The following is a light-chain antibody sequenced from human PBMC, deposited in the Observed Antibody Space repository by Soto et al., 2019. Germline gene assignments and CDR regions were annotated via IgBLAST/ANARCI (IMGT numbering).Light chain of an antibody. CDR3: QQYNNYWT. CDR2: KAS. CDR1: QSISSR. V-gene: IGKV1-5*03. Sequence: DVQMTQSPSTLSASVGDRVTITCRASQSISSRLAWYQQKPGEAPKHLIYKASSLESGVPSRFSGSEFGTEFTLTISSLQPDDFATYYCQQYNNYWTFGQGTKVEIK. J-gene: IGKJ1*01.